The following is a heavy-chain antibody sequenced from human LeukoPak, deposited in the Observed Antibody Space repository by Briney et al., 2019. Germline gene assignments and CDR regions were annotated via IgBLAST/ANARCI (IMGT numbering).Heavy chain of an antibody. CDR3: ARDVGRFGNDLDI. D-gene: IGHD1-1*01. CDR2: IYYSGST. CDR1: GGSISSSNYY. V-gene: IGHV4-39*07. Sequence: SETLSLTCTVSGGSISSSNYYWGWIRQPPGKGLEWIGSIYYSGSTYYNPSLKSRVTISVDTSKNQFSLKLSSVTAADTAVYYCARDVGRFGNDLDIWGQGTMVTVSS. J-gene: IGHJ3*02.